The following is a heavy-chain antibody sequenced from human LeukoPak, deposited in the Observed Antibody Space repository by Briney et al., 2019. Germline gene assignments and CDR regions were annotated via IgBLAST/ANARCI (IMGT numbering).Heavy chain of an antibody. Sequence: GGSLRLSCAASGFTFSSYWMSWVRQAPGKGLEWVANIKQDGSEKYYVVSVKGRFTISRDNSKNTLYVQMNSLRADDTAIYYCAKDRVGASPHNAFDIWGQGTMVTVSS. D-gene: IGHD1-26*01. J-gene: IGHJ3*02. V-gene: IGHV3-7*03. CDR2: IKQDGSEK. CDR1: GFTFSSYW. CDR3: AKDRVGASPHNAFDI.